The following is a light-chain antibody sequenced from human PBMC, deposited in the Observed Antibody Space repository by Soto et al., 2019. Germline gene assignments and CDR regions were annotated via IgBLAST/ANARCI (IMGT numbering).Light chain of an antibody. J-gene: IGLJ1*01. Sequence: QSVLTQPPSASGTPGQRVTISCSRSSSNIGSNTVNWYRQLPGTAPKFLIYSINQRPSGVPDRFSGSKSGTSASLAISGLQSEDEADYYCAAWDDSLNGLYVFGTGTKLTVL. CDR3: AAWDDSLNGLYV. CDR1: SSNIGSNT. CDR2: SIN. V-gene: IGLV1-44*01.